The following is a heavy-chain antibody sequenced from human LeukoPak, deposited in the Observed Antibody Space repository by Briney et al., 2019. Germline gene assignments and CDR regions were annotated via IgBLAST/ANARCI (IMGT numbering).Heavy chain of an antibody. D-gene: IGHD2/OR15-2a*01. V-gene: IGHV4-59*08. CDR2: ISDIGSI. Sequence: SETLSLTCTVSGGSISSYYWSWIRQPPGKGLERIAYISDIGSINYNPSLKSRVTISLDTSKNQFSLKLSSVTAADTAVYYCAGHHPRNTVDFWGQGTLVTVSS. J-gene: IGHJ4*02. CDR3: AGHHPRNTVDF. CDR1: GGSISSYY.